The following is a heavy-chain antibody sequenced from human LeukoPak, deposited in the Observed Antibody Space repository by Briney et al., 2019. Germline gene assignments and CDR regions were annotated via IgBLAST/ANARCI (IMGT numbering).Heavy chain of an antibody. Sequence: ASVKVSCKASGYTFTSYGISWVRQSPGQGLEWMGWISAYNGKTNYAQKLQGRVTMTTDTSTSTAYMELRSLRSDDTAVYYCARASPAPKYYYDSSGYPRIGDYWGQGTLVTVSS. J-gene: IGHJ4*02. CDR3: ARASPAPKYYYDSSGYPRIGDY. CDR1: GYTFTSYG. V-gene: IGHV1-18*01. CDR2: ISAYNGKT. D-gene: IGHD3-22*01.